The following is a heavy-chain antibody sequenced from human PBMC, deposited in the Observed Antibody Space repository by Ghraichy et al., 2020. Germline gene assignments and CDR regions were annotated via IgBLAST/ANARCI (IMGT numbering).Heavy chain of an antibody. CDR3: AREGQGYSSPSRYPNAFDI. V-gene: IGHV1-69*13. CDR1: GGTFSSYA. CDR2: IIPIFGTA. J-gene: IGHJ3*02. Sequence: SVKVSCKASGGTFSSYAISWVRQAPGQGLEWMGGIIPIFGTANYAQKFQGRVTITADESTSTAYMELSSLRSEDTAVYYCAREGQGYSSPSRYPNAFDIWGQGTMVTVSS. D-gene: IGHD6-19*01.